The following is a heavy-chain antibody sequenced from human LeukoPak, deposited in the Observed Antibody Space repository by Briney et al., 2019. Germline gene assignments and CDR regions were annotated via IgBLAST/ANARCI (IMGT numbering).Heavy chain of an antibody. CDR3: ASSQSSGKTAAGDAYYFYHGMDV. Sequence: PSETLSLTCTVSGGSISSQYWSWIRQPPGKGLEWIGYIYYSGSTNYNPSLKSRVTISVDTSKNQFSLKLSSVTAADTAVYYCASSQSSGKTAAGDAYYFYHGMDVWGLGTTVTVS. CDR1: GGSISSQY. CDR2: IYYSGST. J-gene: IGHJ6*02. V-gene: IGHV4-59*11. D-gene: IGHD6-13*01.